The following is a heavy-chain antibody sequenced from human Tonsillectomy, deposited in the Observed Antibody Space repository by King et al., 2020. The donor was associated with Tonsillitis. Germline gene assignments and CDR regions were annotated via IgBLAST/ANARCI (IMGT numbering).Heavy chain of an antibody. Sequence: VQLVESGGGLVQPGGSLRLSCSASGFTFSSYAMHWVSQAPGKGLEYVSAIIINGGSTFFADPVKGSFTISRDNFKNTLYHQMSSLRAEDTAVYYRVKDQQFYDYVWGSYRKAAFDIWGQGTMVTVSS. CDR1: GFTFSSYA. CDR2: IIINGGST. D-gene: IGHD3-16*02. CDR3: VKDQQFYDYVWGSYRKAAFDI. J-gene: IGHJ3*02. V-gene: IGHV3-64D*06.